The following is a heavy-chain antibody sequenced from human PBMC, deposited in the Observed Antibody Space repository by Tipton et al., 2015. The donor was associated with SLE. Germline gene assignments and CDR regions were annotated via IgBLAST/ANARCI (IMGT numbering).Heavy chain of an antibody. CDR2: IYYTGTT. CDR1: GVSIRSYSYY. Sequence: CTVSGVSIRSYSYYWGWIRQPPGKGLEWIGSIYYTGTTFYNPSLNSPATISLDTSNNQFSLKLDSVTAADTAVYYCARVASNFYSDFWGQGTLVTVSS. J-gene: IGHJ4*02. V-gene: IGHV4-39*07. D-gene: IGHD4-11*01. CDR3: ARVASNFYSDF.